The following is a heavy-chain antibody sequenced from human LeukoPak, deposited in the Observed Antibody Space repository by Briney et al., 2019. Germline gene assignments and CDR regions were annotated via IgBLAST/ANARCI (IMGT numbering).Heavy chain of an antibody. D-gene: IGHD5-12*01. CDR1: GFTFSSYA. Sequence: PGGSLRLSCAASGFTFSSYAMSWVRQAPGKGLEWVSGISYSGGSTYSADSVKGRFTISRDNSKNTLFLQMNGLRVEDTAIYYCAIRGYSGYDSPRDAFDIWGQGTMVTVSS. J-gene: IGHJ3*02. V-gene: IGHV3-23*01. CDR3: AIRGYSGYDSPRDAFDI. CDR2: ISYSGGST.